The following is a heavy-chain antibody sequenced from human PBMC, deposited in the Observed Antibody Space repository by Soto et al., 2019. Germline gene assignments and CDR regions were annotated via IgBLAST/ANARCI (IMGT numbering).Heavy chain of an antibody. D-gene: IGHD2-15*01. CDR1: GFTFSTYN. CDR3: ARALRYCSGGICYPPPYYFDY. J-gene: IGHJ4*02. Sequence: EVQLVESGGGLVKPGGSLRVSCAASGFTFSTYNMNWVRQAPGKGLEWVSSISSTSSFIYYADSVKGRFTISRDNAKNSLSLHMNSLRAEDTAVYYCARALRYCSGGICYPPPYYFDYWGQGTLVTLSS. CDR2: ISSTSSFI. V-gene: IGHV3-21*01.